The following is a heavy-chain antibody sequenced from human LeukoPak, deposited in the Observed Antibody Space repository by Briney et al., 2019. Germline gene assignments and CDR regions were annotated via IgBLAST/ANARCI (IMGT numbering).Heavy chain of an antibody. V-gene: IGHV4-39*07. CDR2: IYYSGST. Sequence: SETLSLTCTVSGGSISSSSYYWGWIRQPPGKGLEWIGSIYYSGSTYYNPSLKSRVTISVDTSKNQFSLKLSSVTAADTAVYYCARDPAIWYYDSSGPVGPWGQGTLVTVSS. CDR3: ARDPAIWYYDSSGPVGP. D-gene: IGHD3-22*01. J-gene: IGHJ5*02. CDR1: GGSISSSSYY.